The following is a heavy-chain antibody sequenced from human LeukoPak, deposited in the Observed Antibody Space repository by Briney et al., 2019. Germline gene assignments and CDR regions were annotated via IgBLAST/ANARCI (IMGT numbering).Heavy chain of an antibody. J-gene: IGHJ5*02. D-gene: IGHD2-15*01. CDR2: IYYSGST. CDR3: ARDLVAMNWFDP. Sequence: PSETLSLTCTVSGGSISSSSYYWGWIRQPPGKGLEWIGSIYYSGSTYYNPSLKSRVTISVDTSKNQFSLKLSSVTAADTAVYYCARDLVAMNWFDPWGQGTLVTVSS. CDR1: GGSISSSSYY. V-gene: IGHV4-39*02.